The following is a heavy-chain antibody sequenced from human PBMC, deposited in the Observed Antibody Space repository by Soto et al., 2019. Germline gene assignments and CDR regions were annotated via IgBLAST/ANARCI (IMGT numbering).Heavy chain of an antibody. CDR1: GFTFSSYA. V-gene: IGHV3-30-3*01. J-gene: IGHJ4*02. Sequence: LRLSCAASGFTFSSYAMHWVRQAAGKGVERVAVISYDGSNKYYADSVKGRFTISRDNSKNTLYLQMNSLRAEDTAVYYCARDPSLYYYGSGSQEGHYFDYWGQGTLVTVSS. D-gene: IGHD3-10*01. CDR2: ISYDGSNK. CDR3: ARDPSLYYYGSGSQEGHYFDY.